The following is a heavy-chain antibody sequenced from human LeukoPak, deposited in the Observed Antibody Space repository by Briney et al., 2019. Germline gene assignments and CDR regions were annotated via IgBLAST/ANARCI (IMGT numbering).Heavy chain of an antibody. Sequence: SQTLSLTCTVSGGSISSGSYYWSWIRQPAGKGLEWLGRIYTSGSTNYNPSLESRVTISGDTSKNQFSLKLSSVTAADTAVYYCARSGGYYGRDAFDVWGQGTMVTVSS. CDR1: GGSISSGSYY. J-gene: IGHJ3*01. CDR2: IYTSGST. V-gene: IGHV4-61*02. D-gene: IGHD1-26*01. CDR3: ARSGGYYGRDAFDV.